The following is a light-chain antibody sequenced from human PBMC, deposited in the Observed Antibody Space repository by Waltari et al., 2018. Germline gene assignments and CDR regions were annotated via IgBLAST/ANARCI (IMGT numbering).Light chain of an antibody. CDR2: RVS. CDR1: QSLLHSNVNTY. Sequence: DIVMTQTPTPLPVTTGEPASNACRSSQSLLHSNVNTYLYWFLQKPGQPPRLLIDRVSNRFSGVPDRISGSGSGTDFTLKISRLEAEDVGVYYCMQGLQTPFTFGPGTKLDIK. J-gene: IGKJ3*01. V-gene: IGKV2-29*02. CDR3: MQGLQTPFT.